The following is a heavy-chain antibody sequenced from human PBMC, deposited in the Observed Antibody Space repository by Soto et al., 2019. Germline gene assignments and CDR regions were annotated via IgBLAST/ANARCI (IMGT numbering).Heavy chain of an antibody. CDR1: GFTFSSSG. J-gene: IGHJ5*02. V-gene: IGHV3-30*18. CDR2: ISYDGSNT. CDR3: AKDLRAKYSSGRYGRFDP. D-gene: IGHD6-19*01. Sequence: PGGSLRLSCEASGFTFSSSGMHWVRQAPGKGLEWVALISYDGSNTYYTDSVKGRFTISRDNSKKTLYLQMNSLRAEDTALYYCAKDLRAKYSSGRYGRFDPWGQGTQVTVSS.